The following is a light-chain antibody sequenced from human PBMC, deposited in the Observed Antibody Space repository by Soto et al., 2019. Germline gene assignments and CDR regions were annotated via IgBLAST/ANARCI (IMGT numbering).Light chain of an antibody. Sequence: DIQMTQSPSSVSASVGDRVTISCRASQGISSWLAWYQQKPGKAPSLVIYSASTLYSGVPSRFNGSGSGTDFTLTISSMQPEDFATDYCQQANSFPLTFGPGTKVDIK. CDR3: QQANSFPLT. CDR1: QGISSW. CDR2: SAS. J-gene: IGKJ3*01. V-gene: IGKV1-12*01.